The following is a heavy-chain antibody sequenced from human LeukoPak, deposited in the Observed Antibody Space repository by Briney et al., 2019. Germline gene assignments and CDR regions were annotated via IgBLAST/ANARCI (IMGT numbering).Heavy chain of an antibody. CDR3: TSSDYTSSDY. CDR2: IDPRSGGT. D-gene: IGHD2-2*02. Sequence: ASEKVSCKASGYTFTDYYMHWVRQGPGQGLEWMGWIDPRSGGTNFARKFQGRVTMTRDTSISTAYMELSRLTSDDTAVYYCTSSDYTSSDYWGQGTLVTVPS. V-gene: IGHV1-2*02. J-gene: IGHJ4*02. CDR1: GYTFTDYY.